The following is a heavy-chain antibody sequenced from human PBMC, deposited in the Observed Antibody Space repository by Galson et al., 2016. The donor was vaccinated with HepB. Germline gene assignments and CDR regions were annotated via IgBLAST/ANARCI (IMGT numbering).Heavy chain of an antibody. J-gene: IGHJ3*02. CDR1: GFAFSSHA. D-gene: IGHD1-26*01. CDR3: AKDRGFGSYRFGAFDI. CDR2: ISGGGDST. V-gene: IGHV3-23*01. Sequence: SLRLSCAASGFAFSSHAMSWARQAPGKGLEWVSFISGGGDSTYFAESVKGWFTISRDNSENTVYLQMNRLRAEDTAVYYCAKDRGFGSYRFGAFDIWGQGTMVTVSS.